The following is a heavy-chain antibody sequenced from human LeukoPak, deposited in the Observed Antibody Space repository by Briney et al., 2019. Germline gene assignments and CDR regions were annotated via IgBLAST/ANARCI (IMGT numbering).Heavy chain of an antibody. D-gene: IGHD3-10*01. V-gene: IGHV3-9*01. Sequence: GRSLRLSCAASGFSLDDSVMRWVRQAPGKGLEWVSGISWNSGSIGYADSVQGRFTISRDNAKTSLYLQMNSLRAEDTALYYCAKAIRVRGVHQLYYFDYWGQGTLVTVSS. CDR1: GFSLDDSV. CDR3: AKAIRVRGVHQLYYFDY. J-gene: IGHJ4*02. CDR2: ISWNSGSI.